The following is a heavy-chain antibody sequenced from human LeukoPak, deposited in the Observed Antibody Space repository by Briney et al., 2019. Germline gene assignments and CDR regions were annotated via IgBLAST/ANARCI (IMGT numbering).Heavy chain of an antibody. Sequence: SETLSLTCSVSGGSLSSRNYYWGWIRQPQGKGLEWIGSISYSGSTYYNPSLQSRVTILVDTSKNQFSLRVSSVTAADTALYYCARHFAYDFWSGPSPSFDYWGQGALVTVSS. CDR1: GGSLSSRNYY. CDR3: ARHFAYDFWSGPSPSFDY. D-gene: IGHD3-3*01. V-gene: IGHV4-39*01. J-gene: IGHJ4*02. CDR2: ISYSGST.